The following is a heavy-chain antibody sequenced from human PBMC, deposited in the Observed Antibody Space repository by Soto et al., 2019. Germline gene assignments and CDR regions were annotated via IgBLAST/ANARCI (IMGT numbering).Heavy chain of an antibody. V-gene: IGHV1-3*05. CDR2: INAGNGNT. Sequence: QVQVVQSGAEEKKPGASVKVSCKASGYTFISYAIHWVRQAPGQRLEWMGWINAGNGNTKYSQKFQGRVTITRDTSASTDYMELSSLRSEDTAVYYCARGGYYYDSSGSPYFDYWGQGTLVTVSS. D-gene: IGHD3-22*01. CDR1: GYTFISYA. J-gene: IGHJ4*02. CDR3: ARGGYYYDSSGSPYFDY.